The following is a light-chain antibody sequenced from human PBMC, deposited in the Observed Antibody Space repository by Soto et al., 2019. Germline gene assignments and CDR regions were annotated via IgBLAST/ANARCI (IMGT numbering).Light chain of an antibody. Sequence: EIVLTQSPGTLSLSPGERATLSCRDSQSVSSNFLAWYQQKPGQAPRLLIHGVSSRATGIPDRFSGSGSGTDFTLTICRLEPEDFAVYYCQQYGRSLPWTFGQGTKVEIK. CDR1: QSVSSNF. CDR2: GVS. J-gene: IGKJ1*01. CDR3: QQYGRSLPWT. V-gene: IGKV3-20*01.